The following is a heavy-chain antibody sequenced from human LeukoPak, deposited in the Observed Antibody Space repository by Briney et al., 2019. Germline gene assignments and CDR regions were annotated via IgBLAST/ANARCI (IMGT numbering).Heavy chain of an antibody. V-gene: IGHV4-59*01. D-gene: IGHD3-9*01. CDR2: IYYSGST. CDR1: GSSISSYY. Sequence: ASETLSLTCTVSGSSISSYYWSWIRQPPGKGLEWIGYIYYSGSTNYNPSLKSRVTISVDTSKNQFSLKLSSVTAADTAVYYCARGNDILTGWDYFDYWGQGTLVTVSS. CDR3: ARGNDILTGWDYFDY. J-gene: IGHJ4*02.